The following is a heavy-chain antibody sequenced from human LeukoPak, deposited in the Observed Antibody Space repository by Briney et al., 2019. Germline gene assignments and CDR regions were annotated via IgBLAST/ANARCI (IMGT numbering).Heavy chain of an antibody. CDR1: GFTFKELL. CDR2: INSDGSII. J-gene: IGHJ4*02. D-gene: IGHD6-19*01. Sequence: GGALRHSCAASGFTFKELLKYWVRQAPGEGLGSVSHINSDGSIITNADSVQGRFTISRDNAENTLYLQMNSLRADDTGVYYCARKQWLAPPPDSWGQGTLVTVSS. CDR3: ARKQWLAPPPDS. V-gene: IGHV3-74*03.